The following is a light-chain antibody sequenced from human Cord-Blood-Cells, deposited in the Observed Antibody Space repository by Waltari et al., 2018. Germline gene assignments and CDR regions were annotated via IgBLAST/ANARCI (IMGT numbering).Light chain of an antibody. J-gene: IGKJ4*02. V-gene: IGKV4-1*01. CDR3: QQYYNTHLT. CDR2: WAA. CDR1: QSFLYSPNNKNY. Sequence: EIVMTHSPASLTVSLDERATITCKSSQSFLYSPNNKNYLARYQQQPGQPPKLLMYWAATRVASVPERFSGGGSWTDLSPPISSLQAADVSVSYCQQYYNTHLTFGGGTKVEIK.